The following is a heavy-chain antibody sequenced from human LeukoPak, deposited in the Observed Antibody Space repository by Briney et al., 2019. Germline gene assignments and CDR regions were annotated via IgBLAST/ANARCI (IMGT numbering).Heavy chain of an antibody. Sequence: PSETLSLTCTVSGGSISSGGYYWSWIRQPPGKGLEWIGYIYHSGSTYYNPSLKSRVTISVDRSKNQFSLKLSSVTAADTAVYYCAYLAARGYYYYYYMDVWGKGTTVTVSS. J-gene: IGHJ6*03. CDR1: GGSISSGGYY. CDR3: AYLAARGYYYYYYMDV. V-gene: IGHV4-30-2*01. D-gene: IGHD6-6*01. CDR2: IYHSGST.